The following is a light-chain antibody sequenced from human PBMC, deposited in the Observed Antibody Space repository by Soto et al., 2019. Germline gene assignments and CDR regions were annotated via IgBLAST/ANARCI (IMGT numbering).Light chain of an antibody. J-gene: IGLJ1*01. V-gene: IGLV2-11*01. Sequence: QSALTQPRSVSGSPGQSVTISCTGTSSDVGRYNYVSWYQQHPGKAPKVMIYDVSERPSGVPDRFSGSKSDNTASLTISGLQAEDEADYYCCSYAGSPTYVFGTGTKLTVL. CDR2: DVS. CDR1: SSDVGRYNY. CDR3: CSYAGSPTYV.